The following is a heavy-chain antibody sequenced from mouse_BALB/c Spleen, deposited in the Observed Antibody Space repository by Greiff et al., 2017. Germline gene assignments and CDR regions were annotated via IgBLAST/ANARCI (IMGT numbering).Heavy chain of an antibody. CDR1: GYTFTSYW. V-gene: IGHV1S127*01. CDR3: TRDGTFAY. CDR2: IDPSDSYT. J-gene: IGHJ3*01. Sequence: VQLQQPGAELVKPGASVKMSCKASGYTFTSYWMHWVKQRPGQVLEWIGVIDPSDSYTSYNQKFKGKATLTVDTSSSTAYMQLSSLTSEDSAVYYCTRDGTFAYWGQGTLVTVSA. D-gene: IGHD3-3*01.